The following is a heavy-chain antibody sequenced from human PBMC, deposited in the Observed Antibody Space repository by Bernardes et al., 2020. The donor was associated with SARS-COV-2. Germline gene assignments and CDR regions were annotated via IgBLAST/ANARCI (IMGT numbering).Heavy chain of an antibody. CDR2: IDPKSGDT. Sequence: ASVKVSCKASGYTFTGYYMHWVRQAPGQGLEWMGWIDPKSGDTNYAQKFQGGVILSRDTSISTAYMEMSRLTSDDTAVYYCARAPSTFYGLDVWGQGTTVTVSS. CDR1: GYTFTGYY. CDR3: ARAPSTFYGLDV. J-gene: IGHJ6*02. V-gene: IGHV1-2*02.